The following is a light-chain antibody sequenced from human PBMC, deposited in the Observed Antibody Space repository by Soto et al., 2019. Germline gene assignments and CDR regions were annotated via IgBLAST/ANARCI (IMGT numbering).Light chain of an antibody. CDR1: SSNIGRNT. V-gene: IGLV1-44*01. Sequence: QSVLTQPPSASGTPGQRVTISCSGSSSNIGRNTVNWYQQVPGTAPKLIFYNNNQRPSGVPDRFSGSKSGTSASLAIIGLQSEDEADYYCAAWDDGLNGSVFGAGTKLTVL. CDR3: AAWDDGLNGSV. J-gene: IGLJ1*01. CDR2: NNN.